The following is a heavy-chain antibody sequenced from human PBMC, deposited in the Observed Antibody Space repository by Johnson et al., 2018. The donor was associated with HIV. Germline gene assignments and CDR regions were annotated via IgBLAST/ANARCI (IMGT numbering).Heavy chain of an antibody. D-gene: IGHD2-21*01. Sequence: VQLVESGGGLVQPGGSLRLSCAASGFTFSRYWMSWVRQAPGKGLEWVANINQDGSEKYYVDSVKGRFTISRDNAKNSLYLQMNSLRAEDTAVYYCARAGVVFSTASHDAFDIWGQGTMVTVSS. V-gene: IGHV3-7*01. J-gene: IGHJ3*02. CDR1: GFTFSRYW. CDR3: ARAGVVFSTASHDAFDI. CDR2: INQDGSEK.